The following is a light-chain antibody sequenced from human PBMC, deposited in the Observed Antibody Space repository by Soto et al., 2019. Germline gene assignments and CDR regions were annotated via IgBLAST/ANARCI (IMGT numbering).Light chain of an antibody. CDR2: AAS. V-gene: IGKV1-27*01. CDR3: QKYNIAPWT. CDR1: QTISNY. J-gene: IGKJ1*01. Sequence: DIQMTQSPSTLSGSVGDRVTITCRASQTISNYLAWYQQKPGKVPKLLIYAASTLQSGVPSRFSGSGSGTDFTLTISSLQPEDVATYYCQKYNIAPWTFGQGTKVDIK.